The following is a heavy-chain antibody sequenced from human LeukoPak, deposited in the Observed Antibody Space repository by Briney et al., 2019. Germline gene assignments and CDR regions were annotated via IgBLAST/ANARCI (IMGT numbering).Heavy chain of an antibody. J-gene: IGHJ4*02. CDR1: GGSLSGYY. Sequence: SETLSLTCAVSGGSLSGYYWNWIRQPQGKGLEWIGYVNAVGSTKYNPSLSSRLTISVDKSKNKFSLKLNSVTAADSAVYFCARRVPAASGGGFDYWGQGTLVGVSS. CDR2: VNAVGST. CDR3: ARRVPAASGGGFDY. D-gene: IGHD2-2*01. V-gene: IGHV4-4*08.